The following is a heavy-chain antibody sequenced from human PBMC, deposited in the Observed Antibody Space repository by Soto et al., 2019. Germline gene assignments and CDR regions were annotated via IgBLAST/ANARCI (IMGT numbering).Heavy chain of an antibody. V-gene: IGHV1-69*01. CDR3: ARDRSGYRSRSSPMDV. CDR1: GDTFSSYA. Sequence: QVHLVQSGAEVKKPGSSVKVSCKASGDTFSSYAISWVRQAPGQGLEWMGGVIPIFGTAHYAQKFQGRVTITADESTSTAYMELSSLRSEDTAGYYCARDRSGYRSRSSPMDVWGPGTTVTVSS. D-gene: IGHD3-22*01. CDR2: VIPIFGTA. J-gene: IGHJ6*02.